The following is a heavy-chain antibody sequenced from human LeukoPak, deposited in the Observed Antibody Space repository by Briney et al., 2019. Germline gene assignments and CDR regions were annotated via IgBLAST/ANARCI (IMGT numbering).Heavy chain of an antibody. Sequence: PGGSLRLSCAASGFTFSSYAMHWVRQAPGKGLEYVSAISSNGGSTYYANSVKGRFTISRDNSKNTLYLQMGSLRAEDMAVYYCARVLRFLEWAAGAFDIWGQGTMVTVSS. J-gene: IGHJ3*02. CDR1: GFTFSSYA. V-gene: IGHV3-64*01. D-gene: IGHD3-3*01. CDR3: ARVLRFLEWAAGAFDI. CDR2: ISSNGGST.